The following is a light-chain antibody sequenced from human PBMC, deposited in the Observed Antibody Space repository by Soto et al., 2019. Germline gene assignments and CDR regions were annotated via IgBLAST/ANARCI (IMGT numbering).Light chain of an antibody. CDR2: LEGSGSY. Sequence: QTVVTQSSSASASLGSSVKLTCTLSSGHNTYIIAWHQQQPGKAPRYLMKLEGSGSYNKGSGVPDRISGSSSGADRYLTISNLQSEDEADYYCETWDNNGVIFGGGTKLTVL. CDR3: ETWDNNGVI. V-gene: IGLV4-60*03. J-gene: IGLJ2*01. CDR1: SGHNTYI.